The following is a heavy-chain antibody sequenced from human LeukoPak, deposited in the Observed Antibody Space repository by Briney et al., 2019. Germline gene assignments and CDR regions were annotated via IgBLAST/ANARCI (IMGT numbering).Heavy chain of an antibody. CDR2: INPSGGST. CDR3: ARDPKGATGTTGVLGY. Sequence: ASVKVSCKASGYTFTSYYMHWVRQAPGQGLEWMGIINPSGGSTSYAQKFQGRVTMTRDMSTSTVYMELSSLRSEDTAVYYCARDPKGATGTTGVLGYWGQGTLVTVSS. J-gene: IGHJ4*02. D-gene: IGHD1-1*01. CDR1: GYTFTSYY. V-gene: IGHV1-46*01.